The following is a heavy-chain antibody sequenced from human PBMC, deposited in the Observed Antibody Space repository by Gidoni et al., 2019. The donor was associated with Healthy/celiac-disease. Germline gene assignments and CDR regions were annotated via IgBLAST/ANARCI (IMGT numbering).Heavy chain of an antibody. CDR2: IYYSGRT. D-gene: IGHD3-22*01. CDR3: ARHEFDSSGFGRVYYFDY. CDR1: RGSISSSSYY. V-gene: IGHV4-39*01. Sequence: QLQLQESGPGLVQPSETLSLTCHVSRGSISSSSYYWGWIRQPPGKGLEWIGSIYYSGRTYYNPSLKSRVTISVDTSKNQFSLKLSSVTAADTAVYYCARHEFDSSGFGRVYYFDYWGQGTLVTVSS. J-gene: IGHJ4*02.